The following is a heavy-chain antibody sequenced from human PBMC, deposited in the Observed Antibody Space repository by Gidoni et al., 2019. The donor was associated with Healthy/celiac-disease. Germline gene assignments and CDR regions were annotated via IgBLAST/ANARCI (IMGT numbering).Heavy chain of an antibody. CDR3: ARLNPGWFDP. CDR1: GYSFTSYW. J-gene: IGHJ5*02. V-gene: IGHV5-10-1*03. CDR2: IDPSDSYT. Sequence: EVQLVQSGAEVKKPGESLWISCTGSGYSFTSYWITWVRQMPGKGLQWMGRIDPSDSYTNYSPSFQGHVTISADKSISTAYLQWSSLKASDTAMYYCARLNPGWFDPWGQGTLVTVSS.